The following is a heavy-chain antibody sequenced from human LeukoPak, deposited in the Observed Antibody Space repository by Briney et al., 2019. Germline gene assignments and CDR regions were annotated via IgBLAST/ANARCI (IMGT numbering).Heavy chain of an antibody. CDR3: AKDRSNSWAFDY. V-gene: IGHV3-30*18. CDR2: ISYDGSNK. J-gene: IGHJ4*02. Sequence: GRSLRLSCAASGFTFSSYNMHWARQAPGKGLEWVALISYDGSNKYYADSVKGRFTISRDDSKNTLYLQMNSLRAEDTAVYYCAKDRSNSWAFDYWGQGTLVTVSS. D-gene: IGHD6-6*01. CDR1: GFTFSSYN.